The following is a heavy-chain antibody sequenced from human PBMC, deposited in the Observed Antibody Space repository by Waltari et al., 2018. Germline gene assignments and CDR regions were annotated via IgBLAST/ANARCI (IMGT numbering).Heavy chain of an antibody. V-gene: IGHV3-9*01. CDR2: ISNNSART. D-gene: IGHD3-22*01. J-gene: IGHJ4*02. CDR1: GLAFAHYG. Sequence: EVQLVESGGGLVQPGMSLRLSCAASGLAFAHYGMPWVRQVPGGGLEWVTIISNNSARTAYADSAKGRFTISRDTAKNSLYLQMNSLRVEDTALYYCTRKRTTYYESSGGGFFDCWGQGTLVTVSS. CDR3: TRKRTTYYESSGGGFFDC.